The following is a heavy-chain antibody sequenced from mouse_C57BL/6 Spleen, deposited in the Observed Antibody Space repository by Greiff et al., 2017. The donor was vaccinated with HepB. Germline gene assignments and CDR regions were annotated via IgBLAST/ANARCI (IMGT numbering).Heavy chain of an antibody. D-gene: IGHD4-1*02. J-gene: IGHJ4*01. V-gene: IGHV2-2*01. CDR1: GFSLTSYG. Sequence: VKVEESGPGLVQPSQSLSITCTVSGFSLTSYGVHWVRQSPGKGLEWLGVIWSGGSTDYNAAFISRLSISKDNSKSQVFFKMNSLQADDTAIYYCARNPTGDAMDYWGQGTSVTVSS. CDR3: ARNPTGDAMDY. CDR2: IWSGGST.